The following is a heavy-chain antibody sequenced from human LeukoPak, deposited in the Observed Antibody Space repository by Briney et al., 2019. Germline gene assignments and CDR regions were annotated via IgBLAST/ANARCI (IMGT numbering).Heavy chain of an antibody. J-gene: IGHJ5*02. CDR2: ISGGGGNT. D-gene: IGHD3/OR15-3a*01. Sequence: PGGSLRLSCAASKVTFSDYAMNWVRQAPGKGLEWVSGISGGGGNTYYADSVKGRFTISRDNSKNTLYLQMNSLRAEDTDLYYCAKGTGINHYHWIDPWGQGTQVTVSS. CDR1: KVTFSDYA. V-gene: IGHV3-23*01. CDR3: AKGTGINHYHWIDP.